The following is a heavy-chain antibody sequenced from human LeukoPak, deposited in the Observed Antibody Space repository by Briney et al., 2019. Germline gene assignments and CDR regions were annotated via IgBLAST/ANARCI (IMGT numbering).Heavy chain of an antibody. CDR1: GGTFSSYA. Sequence: ASVKVSCKASGGTFSSYAISWVRQAPGQALEWMGGIIPIFGTANYAQKFQGRVTITADKSTSTAYMELSSLRSEDTAVYYCARTYYDILTGYPAYFDYWGQGTLVTVSS. CDR2: IIPIFGTA. CDR3: ARTYYDILTGYPAYFDY. V-gene: IGHV1-69*06. D-gene: IGHD3-9*01. J-gene: IGHJ4*02.